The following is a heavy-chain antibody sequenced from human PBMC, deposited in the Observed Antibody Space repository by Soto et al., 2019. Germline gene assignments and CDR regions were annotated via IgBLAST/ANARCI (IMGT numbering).Heavy chain of an antibody. D-gene: IGHD6-19*01. V-gene: IGHV3-73*01. Sequence: PGGSLRLSCAASGFTFSGSALHWVRQASGKGLEWVGRIRSKANGYATAYAASVKGRFTISRDDSKNTAYLQMNSLKTEDTAVYYCTPSGWPYYFDYWGQGTLVTVSS. CDR1: GFTFSGSA. CDR2: IRSKANGYAT. J-gene: IGHJ4*02. CDR3: TPSGWPYYFDY.